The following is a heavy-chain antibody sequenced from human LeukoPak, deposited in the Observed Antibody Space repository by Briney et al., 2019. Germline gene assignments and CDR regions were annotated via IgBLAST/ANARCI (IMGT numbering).Heavy chain of an antibody. CDR2: ISSSGDTI. CDR3: ARDRGSPD. Sequence: GGSLRLSCAASGFTFSSYEMNWVRQAPGKGLEWVSYISSSGDTIYYADSVKGRFPISRDNAKNSLYLQMNSLRAEDSAVYYGARDRGSPDWGQGPLVTVSA. CDR1: GFTFSSYE. D-gene: IGHD3-16*01. V-gene: IGHV3-48*03. J-gene: IGHJ4*02.